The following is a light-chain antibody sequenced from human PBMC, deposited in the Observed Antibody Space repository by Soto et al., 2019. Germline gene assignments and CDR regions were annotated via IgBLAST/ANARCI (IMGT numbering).Light chain of an antibody. Sequence: EIVLKHSPATLSLSPGERATLSCRVSQSIGTFFAWYQQKPGQAPRLLIYDASNRATGIPARFSGSGSGTDFTLTISSLEPEDFAVYYCQQRSNWITFGQGRLL. CDR2: DAS. CDR3: QQRSNWIT. CDR1: QSIGTF. J-gene: IGKJ5*01. V-gene: IGKV3-11*01.